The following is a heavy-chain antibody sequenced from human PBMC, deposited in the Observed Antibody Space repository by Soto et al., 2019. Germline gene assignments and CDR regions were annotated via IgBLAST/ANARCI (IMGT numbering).Heavy chain of an antibody. Sequence: KPSETLSLTCTVSGGSISSYYWSWIRQPPGKGLEWIGYIYYSGSTNYNPSLKSRVTISVDTSKNQFSLKLSSVTAADTAVYYCARDLGSYCSSTSCYNEPGGYYYYGMDVWGQGTTVTVSS. CDR3: ARDLGSYCSSTSCYNEPGGYYYYGMDV. CDR1: GGSISSYY. J-gene: IGHJ6*02. D-gene: IGHD2-2*02. V-gene: IGHV4-59*01. CDR2: IYYSGST.